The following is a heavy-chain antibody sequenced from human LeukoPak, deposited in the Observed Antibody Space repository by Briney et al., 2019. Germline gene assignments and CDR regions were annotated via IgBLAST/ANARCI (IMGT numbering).Heavy chain of an antibody. J-gene: IGHJ6*03. CDR3: ARGRVDYSISSRYYYYYMDV. V-gene: IGHV4-4*07. D-gene: IGHD6-6*01. CDR2: IYTSGST. CDR1: GGSMSSYY. Sequence: SETLSLTCTVSGGSMSSYYWSWIRQPAGKGLEWIGRIYTSGSTNYNPSLKSRVTMSVDTSKNQFSLKLTSVTAADTAVYYCARGRVDYSISSRYYYYYMDVWGKGTTVTVSS.